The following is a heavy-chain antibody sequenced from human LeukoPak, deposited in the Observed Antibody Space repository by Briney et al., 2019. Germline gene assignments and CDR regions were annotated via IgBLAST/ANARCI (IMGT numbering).Heavy chain of an antibody. D-gene: IGHD2-2*01. J-gene: IGHJ6*03. V-gene: IGHV1-69*05. Sequence: VASVTVSCKASGGSFSSHAIAWVRQAPGQGPEWMGGINPISGTANYAQKFQGRVTITTDESTSTAYMELSSLTSDDTAVYYCARGLQYQLLKALGYYYMDAWGEGTTVTVSS. CDR2: INPISGTA. CDR1: GGSFSSHA. CDR3: ARGLQYQLLKALGYYYMDA.